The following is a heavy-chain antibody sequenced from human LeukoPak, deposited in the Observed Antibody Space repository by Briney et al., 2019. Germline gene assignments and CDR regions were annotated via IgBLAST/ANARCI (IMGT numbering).Heavy chain of an antibody. Sequence: PGGSLRLSCVASGLPIGDFAMHWVRQAPGQGLEWVSLISGDGVSTFFADSVKGRFSISRDNSKNSLFLEMSSLRTEDTAMYYCVRESGKFDYWGQGTLVAVSS. CDR3: VRESGKFDY. CDR1: GLPIGDFA. V-gene: IGHV3-43*02. J-gene: IGHJ4*02. CDR2: ISGDGVST.